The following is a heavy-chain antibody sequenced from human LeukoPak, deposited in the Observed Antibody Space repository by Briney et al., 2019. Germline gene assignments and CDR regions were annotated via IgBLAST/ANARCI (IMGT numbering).Heavy chain of an antibody. CDR1: GFTFSSYS. CDR3: ASFVGGSGSRDY. Sequence: KPGGSLRLSCAASGFTFSSYSMDWVRQAPGKGLEWVSSISSSSSYIYYADSAKGRFTISRDNAKNSLYLQMNSLRAEDTAVYYCASFVGGSGSRDYWGQGTLVTVSS. J-gene: IGHJ4*02. V-gene: IGHV3-21*01. CDR2: ISSSSSYI. D-gene: IGHD3-10*01.